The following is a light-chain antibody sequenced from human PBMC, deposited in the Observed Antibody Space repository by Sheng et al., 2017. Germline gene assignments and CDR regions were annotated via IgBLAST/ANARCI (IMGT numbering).Light chain of an antibody. V-gene: IGLV3-21*02. Sequence: SYELTQPPSVSVAPGQTATIPCEGNNIGSRSLHWYQQRPGQAPVMVVHNDRDRPSGIPERFSGSNSGNTATLTITSVEAGDEADYYCQVWDSTTFHVIFGGGTTLTVL. CDR2: NDR. CDR1: NIGSRS. CDR3: QVWDSTTFHVI. J-gene: IGLJ2*01.